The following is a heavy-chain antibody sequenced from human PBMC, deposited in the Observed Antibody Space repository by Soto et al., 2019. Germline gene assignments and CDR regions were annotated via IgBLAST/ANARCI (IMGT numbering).Heavy chain of an antibody. CDR3: ARDLWGSSRTFDY. V-gene: IGHV1-2*02. CDR1: GYTFTGYY. J-gene: IGHJ4*02. Sequence: GASVKVSCKASGYTFTGYYMHWVRQAPGQGLEWMGWINPNSGGTNYAQKFQGRVTMTRDTSISTAYMELSRLRSDDTAVYYCARDLWGSSRTFDYWGKGTLVTVSS. CDR2: INPNSGGT. D-gene: IGHD6-13*01.